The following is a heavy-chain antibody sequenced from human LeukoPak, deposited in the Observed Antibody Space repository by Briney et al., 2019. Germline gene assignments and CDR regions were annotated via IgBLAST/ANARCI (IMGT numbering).Heavy chain of an antibody. CDR3: AKGLYGSGSYPFDY. V-gene: IGHV3-9*01. D-gene: IGHD3-10*01. CDR2: ISWNSGSI. Sequence: GGSLRLSCAASGFTFDDYAMHWVRQAPGKGLEWVSGISWNSGSIGYADSVKGRFTISRDNAKSSLYLQMNSLRAEDTALYYCAKGLYGSGSYPFDYWGQGTLVTVSS. J-gene: IGHJ4*02. CDR1: GFTFDDYA.